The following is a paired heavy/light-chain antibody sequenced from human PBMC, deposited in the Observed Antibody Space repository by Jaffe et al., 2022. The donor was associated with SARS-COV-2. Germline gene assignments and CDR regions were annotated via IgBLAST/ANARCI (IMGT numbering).Heavy chain of an antibody. CDR3: ARPVSGIYGGDAFDI. CDR2: IYYSGST. D-gene: IGHD1-26*01. Sequence: QVQLQESGPGLVKPSETLSLTCTVSGGFISTYYWSWIRQPPGKGLEWIGNIYYSGSTNYNPSLKSRVTISVDTSKNQFSLKLSSVTAADTAVYYCARPVSGIYGGDAFDIWGQGTMVTVPS. V-gene: IGHV4-59*01. J-gene: IGHJ3*02. CDR1: GGFISTYY.
Light chain of an antibody. J-gene: IGLJ2*01. CDR1: SSNIGNNY. CDR3: GTWDNSLSGGL. CDR2: ENN. Sequence: QSVLTQPPSVSAAPGQKVTISCSGSSSNIGNNYVSWYQQLPGTAPKLLIYENNKRPSGIPDRFSGSKSGTSATLGITGLQTGDEADYYCGTWDNSLSGGLFGGGTKLTVL. V-gene: IGLV1-51*02.